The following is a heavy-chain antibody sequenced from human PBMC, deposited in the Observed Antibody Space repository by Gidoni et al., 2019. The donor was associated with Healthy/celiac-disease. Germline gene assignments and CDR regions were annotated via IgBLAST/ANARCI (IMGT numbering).Heavy chain of an antibody. J-gene: IGHJ4*02. V-gene: IGHV1-69*02. Sequence: ASGGTFSSYTISWVRQAPGQGREWLGRIIPLLGIANYAQKFHGRVTITADKATSTAYMELSSLRSEDTAVYYCARGNTKYSSSWYTEGYYFDYWGQGTLVTVSS. CDR1: GGTFSSYT. CDR3: ARGNTKYSSSWYTEGYYFDY. CDR2: IIPLLGIA. D-gene: IGHD6-13*01.